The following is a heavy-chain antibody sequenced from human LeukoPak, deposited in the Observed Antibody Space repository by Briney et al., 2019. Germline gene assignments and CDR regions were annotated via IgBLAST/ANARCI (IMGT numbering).Heavy chain of an antibody. D-gene: IGHD5-12*01. CDR1: GGSISSSSYY. V-gene: IGHV4-39*01. J-gene: IGHJ4*02. CDR3: ARHQGGRYSGYDWRDNNFDY. CDR2: IYYSGST. Sequence: SETLSLTCTVSGGSISSSSYYWGWIRQPPGKGLEWIGSIYYSGSTYYNPSLKSRVTISVDTSKNQFSLKLSSVTAADTAVYYCARHQGGRYSGYDWRDNNFDYWGQGTLVTVSS.